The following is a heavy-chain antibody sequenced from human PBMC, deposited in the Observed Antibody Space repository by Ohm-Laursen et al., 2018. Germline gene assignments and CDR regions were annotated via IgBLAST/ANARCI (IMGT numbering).Heavy chain of an antibody. CDR2: ISSSSTYI. J-gene: IGHJ6*02. D-gene: IGHD3-22*01. CDR3: ARGTDSSGYYYYYYYGMDV. CDR1: GFTFSSYW. V-gene: IGHV3-21*01. Sequence: SLRLSCTASGFTFSSYWMHWVRQAPGKGLEWVSSISSSSTYIYYADSVKGRFTISRDNAKNSLYLQMNSLRAEDTAVYYCARGTDSSGYYYYYYYGMDVWGQGTTVTVSS.